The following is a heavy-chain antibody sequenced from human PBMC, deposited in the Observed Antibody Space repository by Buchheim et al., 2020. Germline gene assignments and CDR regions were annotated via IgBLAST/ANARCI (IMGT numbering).Heavy chain of an antibody. CDR3: ARDPPQSGWSFEA. Sequence: QVQLVESGGGVVQPWTSLRLSCVASGFTFWDSAMHWVRQAPGKGLEWVAMIWYDGNNKYYADPVKGRFTVSRDNSKNMLYLQMNSLRVEDTAVYYCARDPPQSGWSFEAWGQGTL. J-gene: IGHJ5*01. CDR2: IWYDGNNK. CDR1: GFTFWDSA. D-gene: IGHD6-19*01. V-gene: IGHV3-33*01.